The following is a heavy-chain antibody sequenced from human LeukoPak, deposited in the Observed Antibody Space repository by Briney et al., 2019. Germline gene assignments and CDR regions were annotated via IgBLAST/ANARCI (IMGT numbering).Heavy chain of an antibody. D-gene: IGHD3-22*01. J-gene: IGHJ3*02. CDR2: IYYSGST. Sequence: SETLSLTCTVSGGSISSGDYYWSWIRQPPGTGLEWIGYIYYSGSTYYNPSLKSRVTISVDTSKNQFSLKLSSVTAADTAVYYCARDLAAFDSSGYLSAFDIWGQGTMVTVSS. V-gene: IGHV4-30-4*01. CDR3: ARDLAAFDSSGYLSAFDI. CDR1: GGSISSGDYY.